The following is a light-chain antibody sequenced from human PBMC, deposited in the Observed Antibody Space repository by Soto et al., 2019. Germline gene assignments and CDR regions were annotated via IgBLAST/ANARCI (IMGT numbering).Light chain of an antibody. Sequence: EIVLTQSPGTLSLSPGERATLSCRASQSISSTYFAWYQQKPGQAPRLLFYGASSRAIDIPDRFSGSGSGTDFTLTISRLEPEDFAVYYCQQYGSSPPWTFGQGTKVDIK. CDR2: GAS. CDR1: QSISSTY. V-gene: IGKV3-20*01. CDR3: QQYGSSPPWT. J-gene: IGKJ1*01.